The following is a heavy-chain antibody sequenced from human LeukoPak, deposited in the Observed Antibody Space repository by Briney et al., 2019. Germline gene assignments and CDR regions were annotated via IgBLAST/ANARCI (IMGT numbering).Heavy chain of an antibody. Sequence: GGSLRLSCAASGFTFSSYGMHWVRQAPGKGLEWVAVIWYDGSNKYYADSVKGRFTIPRDNSKNTLYLQMNSLRAEDTAVYYCARTQGVRYPFDPWGQGTLVTVSS. CDR1: GFTFSSYG. J-gene: IGHJ5*02. CDR3: ARTQGVRYPFDP. D-gene: IGHD3-9*01. V-gene: IGHV3-33*01. CDR2: IWYDGSNK.